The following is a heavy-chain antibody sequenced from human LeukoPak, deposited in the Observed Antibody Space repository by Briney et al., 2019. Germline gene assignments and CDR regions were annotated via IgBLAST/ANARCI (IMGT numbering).Heavy chain of an antibody. CDR2: MNPNSGNT. CDR1: GYTFTSYD. V-gene: IGHV1-8*03. Sequence: GASVKVSCKASGYTFTSYDINWVRQATGQGLEWMGWMNPNSGNTGYAQKFQGRVTITADKSTSTAFMELSSLRSEDTAVYYCARSLEWFGELNDYYGMDVWGQGTTVTVSS. D-gene: IGHD3-10*01. J-gene: IGHJ6*02. CDR3: ARSLEWFGELNDYYGMDV.